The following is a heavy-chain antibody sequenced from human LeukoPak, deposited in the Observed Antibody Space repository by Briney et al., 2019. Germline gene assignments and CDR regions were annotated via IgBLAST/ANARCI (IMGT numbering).Heavy chain of an antibody. V-gene: IGHV3-23*01. J-gene: IGHJ6*03. CDR1: GFTFSSYS. D-gene: IGHD6-19*01. CDR2: ISGSGGST. CDR3: ARGAVAGYYYYYYMDV. Sequence: GGSLRLSCAASGFTFSSYSIHWVRQAPGKGLEWVSAISGSGGSTYYADSVKGRFTISRDNSKNTLYLQMNSLRAEDTALYYCARGAVAGYYYYYYMDVWGKGTTVTVSS.